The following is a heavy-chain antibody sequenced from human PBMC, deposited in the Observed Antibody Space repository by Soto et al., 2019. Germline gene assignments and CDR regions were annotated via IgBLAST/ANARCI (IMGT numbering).Heavy chain of an antibody. CDR1: GFNFSNAW. V-gene: IGHV3-15*07. CDR2: IKSKTDGGTT. J-gene: IGHJ4*02. Sequence: EVQLVESGGGLVKPGGSLRLSCAASGFNFSNAWMNWVRQAPWKGLECVGRIKSKTDGGTTDYAAPVKGRFTISRDDSKNTLYLQMNSLKTEDTAVYYCTTDPSGYYSLSGPTDYWGQGTLVTVSS. CDR3: TTDPSGYYSLSGPTDY. D-gene: IGHD3-22*01.